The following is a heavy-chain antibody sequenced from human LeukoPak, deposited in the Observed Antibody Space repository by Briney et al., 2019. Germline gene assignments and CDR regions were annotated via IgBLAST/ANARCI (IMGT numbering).Heavy chain of an antibody. CDR2: IIPIFGTA. D-gene: IGHD3-10*01. CDR1: GGTFSSYA. CDR3: ARTKGGFGELLI. J-gene: IGHJ4*02. Sequence: SEKVSCKASGGTFSSYAISWVRQAPGQGLEWMGGIIPIFGTANYAQKFQGRVTITADESTSTAYMELSSLRSEDTAVYYCARTKGGFGELLIWGQGTLVTVSS. V-gene: IGHV1-69*01.